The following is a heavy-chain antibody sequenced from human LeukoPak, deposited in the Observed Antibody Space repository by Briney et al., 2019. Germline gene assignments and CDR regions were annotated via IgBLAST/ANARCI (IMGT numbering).Heavy chain of an antibody. J-gene: IGHJ4*02. D-gene: IGHD6-19*01. CDR2: FHNSGTS. Sequence: SETLSLTCTVSDDSISDYYRGWIRQPPGKGLEWIGYFHNSGTSTYNPSLKSRVTISADTSKNQFSLKLSSVTAADTAVYYCARYFSGWIDYWGQGTLVTVSS. CDR1: DDSISDYY. CDR3: ARYFSGWIDY. V-gene: IGHV4-59*01.